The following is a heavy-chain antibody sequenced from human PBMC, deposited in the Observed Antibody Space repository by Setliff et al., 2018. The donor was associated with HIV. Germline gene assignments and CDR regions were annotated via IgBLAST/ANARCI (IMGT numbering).Heavy chain of an antibody. CDR2: VSYTGTT. D-gene: IGHD2-2*01. J-gene: IGHJ4*02. V-gene: IGHV4-34*01. CDR3: ARQSTTSRDFDS. Sequence: PSETLSLTCAVYGGSFSGYHWNWIRQFPGKGLEWIGFVSYTGTTRYSPSLRSRISISIDASKNKFSLQLSSVTAADTAVDYCARQSTTSRDFDSWGQGTLVTVSS. CDR1: GGSFSGYH.